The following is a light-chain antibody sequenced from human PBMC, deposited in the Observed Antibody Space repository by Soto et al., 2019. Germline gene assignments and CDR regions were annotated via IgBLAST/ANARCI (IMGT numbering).Light chain of an antibody. V-gene: IGKV3-15*01. J-gene: IGKJ4*01. CDR2: GIS. Sequence: ELVMTQSPAILSVSPGESATLSCRASQSVNSNYLAWYQQHPGQPPRLLIYGISTRATGIPARFSGSGSGTEFSLTISSLQSEDFALYYCQQYNNWPLTFGGGTKVDIK. CDR1: QSVNSN. CDR3: QQYNNWPLT.